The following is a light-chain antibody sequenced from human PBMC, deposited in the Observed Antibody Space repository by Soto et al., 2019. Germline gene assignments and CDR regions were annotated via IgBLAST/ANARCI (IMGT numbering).Light chain of an antibody. CDR3: QQSYSAGWT. V-gene: IGKV1-39*01. CDR2: AAS. CDR1: QTISNF. J-gene: IGKJ1*01. Sequence: DIQLTQSPSSLSASVGDSVTITCRASQTISNFLNWYQLKPGRAPKLLIYAASSLQTGVPSRFSGSGSGTDFTLTINGLQPEDFATYYCQQSYSAGWTFGQGTTWISN.